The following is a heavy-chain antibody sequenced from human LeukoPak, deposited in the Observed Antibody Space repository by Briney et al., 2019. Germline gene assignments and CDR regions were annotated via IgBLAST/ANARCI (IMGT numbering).Heavy chain of an antibody. CDR2: ISPAGLT. D-gene: IGHD1-26*01. J-gene: IGHJ4*02. CDR3: SRESGPFCPFGY. CDR1: GGSISGTNW. V-gene: IGHV4-4*02. Sequence: SETLSLTCGVSGGSISGTNWWSWVRQPPGQGLEWIGEISPAGLTNYNPSLNGRVTMSLDKSSNQLSLHLTSVTAADTATYFCSRESGPFCPFGYWGQGTLVIVSS.